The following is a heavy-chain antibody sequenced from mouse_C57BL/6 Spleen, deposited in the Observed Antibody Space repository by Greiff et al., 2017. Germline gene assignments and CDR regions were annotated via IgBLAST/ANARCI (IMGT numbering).Heavy chain of an antibody. V-gene: IGHV1-81*01. J-gene: IGHJ2*01. D-gene: IGHD4-1*01. CDR1: GYTFTSYG. CDR2: IYPRSGNT. Sequence: QVQLKQSGAELARPGASVKLSCKASGYTFTSYGISWVKQRTGQGLEWIGEIYPRSGNTYYNEKFKGKATLTADKSSSTAYRELRSLTSEDSAVYFCARTELGPYYFDYWGQGTTLTVSS. CDR3: ARTELGPYYFDY.